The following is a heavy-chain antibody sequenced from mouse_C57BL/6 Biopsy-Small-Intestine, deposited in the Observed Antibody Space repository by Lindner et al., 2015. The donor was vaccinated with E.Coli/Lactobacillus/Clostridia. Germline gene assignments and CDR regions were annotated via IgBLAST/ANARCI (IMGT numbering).Heavy chain of an antibody. J-gene: IGHJ4*01. V-gene: IGHV1-39*01. CDR2: INPKYGAT. D-gene: IGHD2-5*01. Sequence: VQLQESGPELVKPGASVKISCKASNYSFTDYNMNWVKQSNGKSLEWIGVINPKYGATSYNRKFKGKATLTVDQSSSTAYMQLNSLTSEDSAVYYCARRGYSNYGEDYAMDYWGQGTSVTVSS. CDR3: ARRGYSNYGEDYAMDY. CDR1: NYSFTDYN.